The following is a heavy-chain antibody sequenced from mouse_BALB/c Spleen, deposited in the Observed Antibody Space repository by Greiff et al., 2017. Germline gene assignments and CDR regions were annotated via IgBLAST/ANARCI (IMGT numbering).Heavy chain of an antibody. CDR3: ARDTRDYAMDY. Sequence: EVKLVESGGGLVKPGGSLKLSCAASGFTFSSYAMSWVRQSPEKRLEWVAEISSGGSYTYYPDTVTGRFTISRDNAKNTLYLEMSSLRAEDTAMYYCARDTRDYAMDYWGQGTSVTVSS. CDR1: GFTFSSYA. V-gene: IGHV5-9-4*01. CDR2: ISSGGSYT. J-gene: IGHJ4*01.